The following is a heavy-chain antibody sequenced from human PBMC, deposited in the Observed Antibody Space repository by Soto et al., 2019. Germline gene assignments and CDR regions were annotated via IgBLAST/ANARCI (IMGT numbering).Heavy chain of an antibody. CDR3: ATDYDSSGYFDY. CDR1: GGSISSYY. J-gene: IGHJ4*02. Sequence: SETLSLTCTVSGGSISSYYWSWIRQPPGKGLEWIGYIYYSGSTNYNPSLKSRVTISVDTSKNQFSLKLSSVTAADTAVYYCATDYDSSGYFDYWGQGTLVTVSS. D-gene: IGHD3-22*01. V-gene: IGHV4-59*01. CDR2: IYYSGST.